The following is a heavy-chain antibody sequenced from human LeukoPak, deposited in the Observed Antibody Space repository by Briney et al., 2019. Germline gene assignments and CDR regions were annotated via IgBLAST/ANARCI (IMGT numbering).Heavy chain of an antibody. CDR1: GGSISSSSYY. V-gene: IGHV4-39*07. CDR2: IYYSGST. D-gene: IGHD3-10*01. Sequence: NPSETLSLTCTVSGGSISSSSYYWGWIRQPPGKGLEWIGSIYYSGSTYYNPSLKSRVTISVDTSKNQFSLKLSSVTAADTAVYYCARSYGSDFDYWGQGTLVTVSS. J-gene: IGHJ4*02. CDR3: ARSYGSDFDY.